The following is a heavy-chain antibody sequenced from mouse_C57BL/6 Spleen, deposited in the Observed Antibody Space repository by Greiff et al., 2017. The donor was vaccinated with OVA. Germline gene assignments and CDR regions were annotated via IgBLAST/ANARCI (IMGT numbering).Heavy chain of an antibody. J-gene: IGHJ2*01. V-gene: IGHV14-2*01. CDR2: IDPEDGET. Sequence: EVQLQQSGAELVKPGASVKLSCTASGFNIKDYYMHWVKQRTEQGLEWIGRIDPEDGETKYAPQFPGKATITADTSSNTAYLQLSSLTSEDTAVYYCARLRGYGSVDYWGQGTTLTVSS. D-gene: IGHD1-1*01. CDR3: ARLRGYGSVDY. CDR1: GFNIKDYY.